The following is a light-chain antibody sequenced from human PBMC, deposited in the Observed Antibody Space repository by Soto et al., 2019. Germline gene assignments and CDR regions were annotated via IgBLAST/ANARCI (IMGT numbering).Light chain of an antibody. Sequence: QSVLTQPASASGSPGQSITISCTGTSSDVGSYNYVSWYQQHPGKAPKLMIYEVSNRPSGVSNRFSGSKSGNTASLTISGLQAEDEADYYCISYTSNSTVVFGGGTKVTVL. V-gene: IGLV2-14*01. CDR2: EVS. CDR3: ISYTSNSTVV. J-gene: IGLJ2*01. CDR1: SSDVGSYNY.